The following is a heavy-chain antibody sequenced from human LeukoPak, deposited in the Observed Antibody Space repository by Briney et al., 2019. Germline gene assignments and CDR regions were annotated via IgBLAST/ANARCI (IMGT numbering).Heavy chain of an antibody. V-gene: IGHV3-11*01. CDR3: ARGADIVAADY. Sequence: GGSLRHSCAASGFTFNDYYMSWIRQAPGKGLEWVSYISSSGRTIYYADSVKGRFTISRDNAKDSLYLQMNSLRAEDTAVYYCARGADIVAADYWGQGTLVTVSS. CDR1: GFTFNDYY. CDR2: ISSSGRTI. D-gene: IGHD5-12*01. J-gene: IGHJ4*02.